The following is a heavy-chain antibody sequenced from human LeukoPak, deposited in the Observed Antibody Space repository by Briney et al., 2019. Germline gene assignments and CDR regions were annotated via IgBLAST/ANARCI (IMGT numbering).Heavy chain of an antibody. V-gene: IGHV4-4*02. CDR1: GVSISSSNW. J-gene: IGHJ5*02. Sequence: SETLSLTCAVSGVSISSSNWWHCVRQPPGKGLEWIGAIYHSGSTNYNPSLKSRVTISLDKSENQFSLKLSSVTAADTAVYYCSRLPDPWGQGTLVTVSS. CDR2: IYHSGST. CDR3: SRLPDP.